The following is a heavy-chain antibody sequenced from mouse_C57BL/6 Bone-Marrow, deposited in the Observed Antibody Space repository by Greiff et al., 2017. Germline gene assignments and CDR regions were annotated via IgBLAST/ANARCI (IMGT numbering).Heavy chain of an antibody. CDR2: IYPRSGNT. CDR3: ARGIYYDYDAGFAY. CDR1: GYTFTSYG. V-gene: IGHV1-81*01. Sequence: VKLQQSGAELARPGASVKLSCKASGYTFTSYGISWVKQRTGQGLAWIGEIYPRSGNTYYNEKFKGKATLTADKSSSTAYMELRSLTSEDSAVYFCARGIYYDYDAGFAYWGQGTLVTVSA. J-gene: IGHJ3*01. D-gene: IGHD2-4*01.